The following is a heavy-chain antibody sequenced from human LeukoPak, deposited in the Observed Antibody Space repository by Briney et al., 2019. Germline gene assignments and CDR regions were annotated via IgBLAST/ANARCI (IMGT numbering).Heavy chain of an antibody. D-gene: IGHD1-1*01. J-gene: IGHJ3*02. CDR3: AKCPYTKGAFDI. V-gene: IGHV3-30-3*02. Sequence: GGSLRLSCAASGFTFSGYALHWVRQAPGKGLEWVAVISYDGSNEYYADSVKGRFTISRDNSKNTLYLQMNSLRAEDTAVYYCAKCPYTKGAFDIWGQGTMVTVSS. CDR1: GFTFSGYA. CDR2: ISYDGSNE.